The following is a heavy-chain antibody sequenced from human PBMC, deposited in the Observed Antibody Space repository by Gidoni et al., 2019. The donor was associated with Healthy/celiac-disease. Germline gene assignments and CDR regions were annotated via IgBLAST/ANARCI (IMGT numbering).Heavy chain of an antibody. CDR1: GYTFTGYY. V-gene: IGHV1-2*06. CDR3: ARDGSRSSGMDV. D-gene: IGHD5-12*01. J-gene: IGHJ6*02. Sequence: QVQLVQSGAEVTKPGASVKVSCTASGYTFTGYYMHWVRQAPGQGLEWMGRINPNSGGTNYEQKFQGRVTMTRDTSISTAYMELSRLRSDDTAVYYCARDGSRSSGMDVWGQGTTVTVSS. CDR2: INPNSGGT.